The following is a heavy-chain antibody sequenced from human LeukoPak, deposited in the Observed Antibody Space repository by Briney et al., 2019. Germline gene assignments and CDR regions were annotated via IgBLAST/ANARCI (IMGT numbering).Heavy chain of an antibody. V-gene: IGHV3-23*01. D-gene: IGHD3-3*01. Sequence: AGGSLRLSCAASGLTFSSCAMSWVRQAPGKGLEWVSAISGSGGSTYYADSVKGRFTISRDNSKNTLYLQMNSLRAEDTAVYYCAKAGYDFWSGYWSRFDYWGQGTLVTVSS. CDR2: ISGSGGST. J-gene: IGHJ4*02. CDR1: GLTFSSCA. CDR3: AKAGYDFWSGYWSRFDY.